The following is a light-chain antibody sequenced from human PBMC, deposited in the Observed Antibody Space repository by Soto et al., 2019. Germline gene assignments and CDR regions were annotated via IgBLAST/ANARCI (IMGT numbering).Light chain of an antibody. CDR1: QSVSSSN. Sequence: EIVLTQSPGTLSLSPGERATLSCRATQSVSSSNLAWYQQKPGQAPRLLIYGASNRATGIPDRFSGSGSGTDFTLTISRLEPGDFAVYYCQQYGRSPYTFGQGTKLEIK. CDR3: QQYGRSPYT. J-gene: IGKJ2*01. CDR2: GAS. V-gene: IGKV3-20*01.